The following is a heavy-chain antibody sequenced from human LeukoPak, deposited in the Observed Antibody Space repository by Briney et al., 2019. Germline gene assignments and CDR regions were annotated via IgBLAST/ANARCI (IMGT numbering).Heavy chain of an antibody. Sequence: GGSLRLSCAAYGFTFSSYSMNWVRQAPGKGLEWVSSISDSSSYIYYADSVKGRFTISRDNAKNSLYLHMNSLRAEDTAVYYCAREGGWNLPTLVYWGQGTLVTVSS. CDR2: ISDSSSYI. CDR3: AREGGWNLPTLVY. V-gene: IGHV3-21*06. CDR1: GFTFSSYS. J-gene: IGHJ4*02. D-gene: IGHD2-15*01.